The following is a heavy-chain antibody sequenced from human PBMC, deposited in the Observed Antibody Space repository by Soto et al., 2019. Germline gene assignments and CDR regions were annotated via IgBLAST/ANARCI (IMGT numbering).Heavy chain of an antibody. Sequence: GASVKVSCKASGYTFTSYGISWVRQAPGQGLEWMGWISAYNGNTNYAQKLQGRVTMTTDTSTSTAYMELRSLRSDDTAVYYCARAYSSGDFWSGYYTHRWFDPWGQGTLVTVSS. D-gene: IGHD3-3*01. CDR1: GYTFTSYG. CDR2: ISAYNGNT. CDR3: ARAYSSGDFWSGYYTHRWFDP. V-gene: IGHV1-18*01. J-gene: IGHJ5*02.